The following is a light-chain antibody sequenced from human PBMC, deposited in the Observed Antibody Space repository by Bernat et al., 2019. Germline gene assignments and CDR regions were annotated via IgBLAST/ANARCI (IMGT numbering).Light chain of an antibody. V-gene: IGLV1-44*01. CDR1: SSNIGSNT. CDR3: AACDDSLNGRV. CDR2: NNN. J-gene: IGLJ3*02. Sequence: QSVPTQPPSASGTPGQRVTISCSGSSSNIGSNTVTWYQQLPGTAPKLLIYNNNQRPSGVPDRFSGYTSGPSASLAISGLQSADAADYYCAACDDSLNGRVFGGGTKPTVL.